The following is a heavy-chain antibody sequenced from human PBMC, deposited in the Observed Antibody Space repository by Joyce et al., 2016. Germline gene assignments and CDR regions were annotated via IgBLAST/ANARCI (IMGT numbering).Heavy chain of an antibody. CDR2: MSRSSNTI. V-gene: IGHV3-48*01. CDR3: ARATSYYFYYYMDV. Sequence: GSLRLSCAASGFTFNTYSMNWVRQGPGTGLEWVSYMSRSSNTIYYVDSVKGRFTISRDNAKNSLYLQMNSLRAEDTAVYFCARATSYYFYYYMDVWGKGTTVTVSS. J-gene: IGHJ6*03. CDR1: GFTFNTYS.